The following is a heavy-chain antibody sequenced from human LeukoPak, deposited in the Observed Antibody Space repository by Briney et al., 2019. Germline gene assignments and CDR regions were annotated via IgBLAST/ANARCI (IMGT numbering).Heavy chain of an antibody. J-gene: IGHJ5*02. D-gene: IGHD2-21*01. CDR1: GFTFSNYR. CDR3: ARWGSSVMVSSAAFYCRARNWFDP. Sequence: PGGSLRLSCAASGFTFSNYRMSWVRQAPGKGLEWVANIKQDGSEKYYVDSVKGRFTISRDNAKKSLYLHRNSLRAEDTAVYYCARWGSSVMVSSAAFYCRARNWFDPWGQGTLVTVSS. CDR2: IKQDGSEK. V-gene: IGHV3-7*01.